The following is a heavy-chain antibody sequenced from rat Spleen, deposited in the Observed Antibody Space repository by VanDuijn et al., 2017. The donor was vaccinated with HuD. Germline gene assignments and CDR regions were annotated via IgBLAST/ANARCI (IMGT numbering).Heavy chain of an antibody. CDR3: ARLYSSYGYFDY. CDR2: ISYEGSST. Sequence: EVQLVESGGGLVQPGRSLKLSCAASGFTFSSFPMAWVRQAPKKGLEWVASISYEGSSTYYGDSVKGRFTISRDNAKSTLYLQMDSLRSEDTATYYCARLYSSYGYFDYWGQGVMVTVSS. V-gene: IGHV5-22*01. D-gene: IGHD1-8*01. J-gene: IGHJ2*01. CDR1: GFTFSSFP.